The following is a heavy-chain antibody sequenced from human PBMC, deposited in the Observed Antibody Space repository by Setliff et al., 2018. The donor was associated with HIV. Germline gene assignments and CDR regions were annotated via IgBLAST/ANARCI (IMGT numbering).Heavy chain of an antibody. CDR1: GGSMNSHY. CDR3: ARVARVHPFDP. Sequence: PSETLSLTCSVFGGSMNSHYWSWIRQPPGKGLEWIGLIYYTGVPTYNTSLKSRVTMSVDRSKNQFSLRLTPVTAADTAMYYCARVARVHPFDPWGQGTLVTVSS. J-gene: IGHJ5*02. CDR2: IYYTGVP. V-gene: IGHV4-59*11.